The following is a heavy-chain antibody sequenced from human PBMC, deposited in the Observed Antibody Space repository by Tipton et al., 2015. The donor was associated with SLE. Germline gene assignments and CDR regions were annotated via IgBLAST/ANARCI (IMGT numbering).Heavy chain of an antibody. J-gene: IGHJ5*02. Sequence: AGLVKPSGTLSLTCAVSGGSISGYYWSWIRQPPGKGLEWIGEINHSGSTNYNPSLKSRVTISVDTSKNQFSLKLSSVTAADTAVYYCARGGSVPGTRHWFDPWGQGTLVTVSS. CDR3: ARGGSVPGTRHWFDP. CDR2: INHSGST. D-gene: IGHD6-19*01. CDR1: GGSISGYY. V-gene: IGHV4-34*01.